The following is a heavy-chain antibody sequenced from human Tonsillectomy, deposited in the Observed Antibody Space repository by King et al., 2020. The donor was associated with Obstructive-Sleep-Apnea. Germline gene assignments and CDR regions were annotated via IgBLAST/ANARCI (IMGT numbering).Heavy chain of an antibody. V-gene: IGHV5-51*01. CDR3: ASPSGAKQLVADY. D-gene: IGHD6-13*01. J-gene: IGHJ4*02. CDR2: IYPGDSDT. Sequence: QLVQSGAEVKKPGESLKISCKGSGYSFTSYLIGWVGQMPGKGLEWMGIIYPGDSDTRYSPSFHGQVTISADKSISTAYLQWGSLKASDTAMYYCASPSGAKQLVADYWGQGTLVTVSS. CDR1: GYSFTSYL.